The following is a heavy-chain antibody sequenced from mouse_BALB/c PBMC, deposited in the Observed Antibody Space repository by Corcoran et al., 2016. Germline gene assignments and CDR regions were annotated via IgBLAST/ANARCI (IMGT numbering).Heavy chain of an antibody. J-gene: IGHJ4*01. D-gene: IGHD2-14*01. CDR2: INTYTGEP. Sequence: QIQLVQSGPELKKPGETVKISCKASGYTFTNYGMNWVKQAPGKGLKWMGWINTYTGEPTYADDFKGRFAFSLETSASTAYLQINNLKNEDTATYFWARYYYRYDGGNAMDYWGQGTAFTVSS. CDR3: ARYYYRYDGGNAMDY. V-gene: IGHV9-3-1*01. CDR1: GYTFTNYG.